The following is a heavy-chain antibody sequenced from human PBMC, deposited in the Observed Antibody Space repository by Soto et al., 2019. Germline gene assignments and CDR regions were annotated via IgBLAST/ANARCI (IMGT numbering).Heavy chain of an antibody. J-gene: IGHJ5*02. CDR3: ARDYYDSSGYYRWFDP. V-gene: IGHV4-61*01. CDR1: GGSVSSGSYY. CDR2: IYYSGST. D-gene: IGHD3-22*01. Sequence: QVQLQESGPGLVKLSETLSLTCTVSGGSVSSGSYYWSWIRQPPGKGLEWIGYIYYSGSTNYNPSLKSRVTISVDTSKNQFSLKLSSVTAADTAVYYCARDYYDSSGYYRWFDPWGQGTLVTVSS.